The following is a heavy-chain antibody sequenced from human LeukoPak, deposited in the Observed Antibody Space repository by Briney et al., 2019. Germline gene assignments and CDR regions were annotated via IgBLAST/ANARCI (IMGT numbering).Heavy chain of an antibody. CDR1: GDSISSGTYS. CDR3: ARELWFANAPGSWLDP. V-gene: IGHV4-30-2*01. Sequence: KPSETLSLTCVVSGDSISSGTYSWRWIRQPPGKGLEWIAYIFHTGSTFYNPSLKSRVTISVYTSKNQFSLRLNSVTAPDTAVYYCARELWFANAPGSWLDPWGQGTLVTVSS. D-gene: IGHD3-10*01. CDR2: IFHTGST. J-gene: IGHJ5*02.